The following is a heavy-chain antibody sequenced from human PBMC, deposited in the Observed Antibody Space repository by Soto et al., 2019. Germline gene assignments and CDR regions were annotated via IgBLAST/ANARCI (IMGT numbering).Heavy chain of an antibody. CDR2: IIPIFGTA. D-gene: IGHD3-22*01. CDR1: GGTFSSYA. V-gene: IGHV1-69*06. Sequence: QVQLVQSGAEVKKPGSSVKVSCKASGGTFSSYAISWVRQAPGQGLEWMGGIIPIFGTANYAQKFQGRVTITADKSTSTAYMELSSLRSEDTAVYYCASHLWGSGYVSIGGDYWGQGTLVTVSS. CDR3: ASHLWGSGYVSIGGDY. J-gene: IGHJ4*02.